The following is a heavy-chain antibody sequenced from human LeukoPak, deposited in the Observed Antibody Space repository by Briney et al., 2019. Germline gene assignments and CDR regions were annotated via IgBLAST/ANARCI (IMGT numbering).Heavy chain of an antibody. J-gene: IGHJ4*02. CDR2: IYYSGST. V-gene: IGHV4-31*03. Sequence: SETLSLTCTVSGGSISSGGYYWSWIRQHPGKGLEWIGYIYYSGSTYYNPSLKSRLTISVDTSKNQFSLRLSSVTAADTAVYYCARVPSPRLLWFGELPGYYFDYWGQGTLVTVSS. CDR3: ARVPSPRLLWFGELPGYYFDY. D-gene: IGHD3-10*01. CDR1: GGSISSGGYY.